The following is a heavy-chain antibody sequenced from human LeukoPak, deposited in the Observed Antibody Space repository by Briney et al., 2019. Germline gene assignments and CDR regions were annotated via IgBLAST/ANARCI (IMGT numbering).Heavy chain of an antibody. Sequence: PGGSLRLSCSASGFTFSSYAMHWVRQAPGKGLEYVSAISSNGGSTHYADSVKGRFTISRDNSKNTLYLQMSSLRAEDTAVYYCVKDMGIAVAGFDYWGQGTLVTVSS. V-gene: IGHV3-64D*06. CDR1: GFTFSSYA. J-gene: IGHJ4*02. CDR3: VKDMGIAVAGFDY. D-gene: IGHD6-19*01. CDR2: ISSNGGST.